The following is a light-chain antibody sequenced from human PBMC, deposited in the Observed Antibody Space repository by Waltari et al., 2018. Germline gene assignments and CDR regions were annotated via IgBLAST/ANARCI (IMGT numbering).Light chain of an antibody. J-gene: IGKJ5*01. CDR2: AAS. Sequence: DIQMTQSPSSLSASVGDRVTITCRASQNIGKYLNWYQHKPGKAPKLLIYAASSLLSGVPSRCSGSRSGTDFTFTISSLQPEDVATYYCQQSSSTTQSTVGQGTRLEIK. CDR3: QQSSSTTQST. V-gene: IGKV1-39*01. CDR1: QNIGKY.